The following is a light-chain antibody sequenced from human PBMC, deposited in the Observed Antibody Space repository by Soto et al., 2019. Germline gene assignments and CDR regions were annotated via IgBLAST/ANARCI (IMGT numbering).Light chain of an antibody. V-gene: IGKV1-33*01. Sequence: IQMTQSPSYLSASVGDRVTITCQASQDISNYLNWYQQKPGKAPKLRIYDASNVETGVPSRFSGSGSGKDFTFTISGLQPEDIATYYCQRYDTLPYSFGPGTKLEI. J-gene: IGKJ2*03. CDR1: QDISNY. CDR2: DAS. CDR3: QRYDTLPYS.